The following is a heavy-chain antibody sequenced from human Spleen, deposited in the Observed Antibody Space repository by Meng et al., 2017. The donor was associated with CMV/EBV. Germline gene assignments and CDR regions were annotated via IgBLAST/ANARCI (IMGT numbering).Heavy chain of an antibody. J-gene: IGHJ4*02. CDR3: ARDADDYFDY. V-gene: IGHV4-59*01. Sequence: ESLKISCTVSGGSISGYYWGWIRQPPGKGLEWIGYIYYSGSTNYNPSLKSRVTLSIDTSKNQLFLKLSSVTAADTAVYYCARDADDYFDYWGQGTLVTVSS. CDR2: IYYSGST. CDR1: GGSISGYY.